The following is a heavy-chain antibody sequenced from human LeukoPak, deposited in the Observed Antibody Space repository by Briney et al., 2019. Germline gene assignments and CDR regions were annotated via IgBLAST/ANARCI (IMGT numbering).Heavy chain of an antibody. V-gene: IGHV3-23*01. CDR3: AKHPPASMVRGVPYYFDY. D-gene: IGHD3-10*01. CDR2: ISGSGGST. J-gene: IGHJ4*02. CDR1: GFTFSSYA. Sequence: GGSLRLSCAASGFTFSSYAMSWVRQAPGKGLEWVSAISGSGGSTYYADSVKGRFTISRDNSKNTLYLQMNSLRAEDTAVYYCAKHPPASMVRGVPYYFDYWGQGTLVTVSS.